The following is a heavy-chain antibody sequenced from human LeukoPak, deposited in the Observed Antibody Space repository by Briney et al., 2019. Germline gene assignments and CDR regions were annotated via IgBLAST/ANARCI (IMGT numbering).Heavy chain of an antibody. D-gene: IGHD2-21*01. J-gene: IGHJ5*02. CDR3: ARAVLLRGWFDP. Sequence: ASVRVSCKASGYTFTSYGISWVRQAPGQGLEWMGWISAYNGNTNYAQKLQGRVTMTTDTSTSTAYMELRSLRSDDTAVYYCARAVLLRGWFDPWGQGTLVTVSS. V-gene: IGHV1-18*01. CDR1: GYTFTSYG. CDR2: ISAYNGNT.